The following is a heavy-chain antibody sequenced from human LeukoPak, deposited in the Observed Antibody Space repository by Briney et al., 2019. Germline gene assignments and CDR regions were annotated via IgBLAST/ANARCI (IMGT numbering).Heavy chain of an antibody. Sequence: GRSLRLSCTASGFTFGDYAMSWVRQAPGKGLEWVGFIRSKAYGGTKEYAAYVKGRITISRDDSKSIAYLQMNSLKTEDTAVYYCTRAGERNYDFWSGYRDSYFDYWGQGTLVTVSS. V-gene: IGHV3-49*04. CDR1: GFTFGDYA. CDR2: IRSKAYGGTK. D-gene: IGHD3-3*01. J-gene: IGHJ4*02. CDR3: TRAGERNYDFWSGYRDSYFDY.